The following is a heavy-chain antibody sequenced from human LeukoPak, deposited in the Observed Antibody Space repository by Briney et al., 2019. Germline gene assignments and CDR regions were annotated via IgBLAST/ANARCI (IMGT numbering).Heavy chain of an antibody. J-gene: IGHJ3*02. Sequence: GGSLRLSCAASGFTFSDYYMSWIRQAPGKGLEWVSYISSSSSYTNYADSVKGRFTISRDSAKNSLYLQMNSLRAEDTAVYYCAREPIQLWLRGAFDIWGQGTMVTVSS. D-gene: IGHD5-18*01. V-gene: IGHV3-11*05. CDR2: ISSSSSYT. CDR1: GFTFSDYY. CDR3: AREPIQLWLRGAFDI.